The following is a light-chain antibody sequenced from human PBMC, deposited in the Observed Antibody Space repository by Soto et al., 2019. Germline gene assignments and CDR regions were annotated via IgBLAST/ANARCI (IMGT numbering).Light chain of an antibody. Sequence: QSALTQPASVSGSPGQSITIACTGTSSDVGGYNYVSWYQQHPGKAPKLMIYEVSNRPSGVSNRFSGSKSGNTASLTISGLQAEDEADYYCSSYTSSSTPYAFGTRTKGTAL. J-gene: IGLJ1*01. V-gene: IGLV2-14*01. CDR2: EVS. CDR1: SSDVGGYNY. CDR3: SSYTSSSTPYA.